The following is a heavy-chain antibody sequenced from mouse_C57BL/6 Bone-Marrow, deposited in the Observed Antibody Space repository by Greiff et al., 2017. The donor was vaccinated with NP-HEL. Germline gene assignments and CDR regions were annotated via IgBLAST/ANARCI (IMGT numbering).Heavy chain of an antibody. V-gene: IGHV1-52*01. Sequence: VQLQQPGAELVRPGSSVKLSCKASGYTFTSYWMHWVKQRPIQGLEWIGNIDPSDSETHYNQKFKDKATLTVDKSSSTAYMQLSSLTSEDSAVYYCARSGGWLPHWYFDVWGTGTTVTVSS. CDR2: IDPSDSET. J-gene: IGHJ1*03. D-gene: IGHD2-3*01. CDR1: GYTFTSYW. CDR3: ARSGGWLPHWYFDV.